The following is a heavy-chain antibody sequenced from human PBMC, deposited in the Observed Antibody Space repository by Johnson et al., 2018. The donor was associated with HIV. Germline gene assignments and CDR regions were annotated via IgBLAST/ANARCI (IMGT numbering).Heavy chain of an antibody. J-gene: IGHJ3*02. D-gene: IGHD6-13*01. CDR3: AKHSSSWYDDAFDI. CDR2: ISGSGGST. CDR1: GFTFSNFA. Sequence: EMQLVESGGGVVQPGRSLRLSCAASGFTFSNFAMSWVRQAPGKGLEWVSGISGSGGSTYYADSVKGRLTISRDNSKNTLFLQMNSLRAEDTALYYCAKHSSSWYDDAFDIWGQGTMVTVSS. V-gene: IGHV3-23*04.